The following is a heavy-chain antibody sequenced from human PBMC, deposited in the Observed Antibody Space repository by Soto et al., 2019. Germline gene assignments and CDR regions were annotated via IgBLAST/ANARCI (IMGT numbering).Heavy chain of an antibody. Sequence: GGSLRLSCTTSKFIFSTYAMTWVRQAPGEGLEWVSSIRGSGDGTSYADSVRGRFTISRDNSKNTLYLRMNSLRVEDTAVYYCTRDPNGDYIGAFDFWGQGMLVTVSS. CDR2: IRGSGDGT. V-gene: IGHV3-23*01. CDR3: TRDPNGDYIGAFDF. D-gene: IGHD4-17*01. J-gene: IGHJ3*01. CDR1: KFIFSTYA.